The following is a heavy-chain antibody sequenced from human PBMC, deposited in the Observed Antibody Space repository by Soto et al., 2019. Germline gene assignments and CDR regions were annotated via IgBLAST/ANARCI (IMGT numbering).Heavy chain of an antibody. D-gene: IGHD2-15*01. J-gene: IGHJ4*02. CDR3: ARDGDCSGGSCYLL. V-gene: IGHV1-3*01. CDR2: INAGNGNT. Sequence: ASVKVSCKASGYTFTSYAMHWVRQAPGQRLEWMGWINAGNGNTKYSQKFQGRVTITRDTSASTAYMELSSLRSEDTAVYYCARDGDCSGGSCYLLWGQGTLVTVSS. CDR1: GYTFTSYA.